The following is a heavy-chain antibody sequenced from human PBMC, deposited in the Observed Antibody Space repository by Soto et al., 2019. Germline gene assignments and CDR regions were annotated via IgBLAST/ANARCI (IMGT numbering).Heavy chain of an antibody. CDR2: ISAYNGNT. Sequence: ASVKVSCKASGYTFNSYGISWVRQAPGQGLEWMGWISAYNGNTNYAQKVQGRVTMTTDTSTSTAYMELRSLRSDDTAAYYCARDLEYQPQYPWGQGTLRTVS. J-gene: IGHJ5*02. V-gene: IGHV1-18*04. CDR3: ARDLEYQPQYP. CDR1: GYTFNSYG. D-gene: IGHD2-2*01.